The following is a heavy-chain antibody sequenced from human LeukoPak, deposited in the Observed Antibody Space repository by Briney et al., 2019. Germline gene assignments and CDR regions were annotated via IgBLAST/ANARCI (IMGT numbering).Heavy chain of an antibody. D-gene: IGHD3-3*01. CDR1: GFTFSSYA. CDR3: AKVSIFGVVIPLTRYGMDV. V-gene: IGHV3-23*01. Sequence: GRSLRLSCAASGFTFSSYAMSWVRQAPGKGLEWVSAISGSGGSTYYADSVKGRFTISRDNSKNTLYLQMNSLRAEDTAVYYCAKVSIFGVVIPLTRYGMDVWGQGTTVTVSS. CDR2: ISGSGGST. J-gene: IGHJ6*02.